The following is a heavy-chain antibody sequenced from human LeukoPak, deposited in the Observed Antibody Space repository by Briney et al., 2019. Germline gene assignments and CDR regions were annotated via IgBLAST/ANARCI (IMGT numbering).Heavy chain of an antibody. J-gene: IGHJ6*03. Sequence: GGSLRLSCAASGFTVSSNYMSWVRQAPGKGLEWVSVIYSGGATYYTDSVKGRFTISRDNSKNTLYLQMNSLRAEDTAVYYCAKGRAYYDSTFYYYYMDGWGKGTTVTVSS. V-gene: IGHV3-53*01. CDR3: AKGRAYYDSTFYYYYMDG. D-gene: IGHD3-22*01. CDR1: GFTVSSNY. CDR2: IYSGGAT.